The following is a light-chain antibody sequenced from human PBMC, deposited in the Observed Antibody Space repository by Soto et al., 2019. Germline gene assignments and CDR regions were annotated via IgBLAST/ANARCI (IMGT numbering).Light chain of an antibody. CDR3: QQSFSTLWT. CDR1: QNINNY. V-gene: IGKV1-39*01. Sequence: DIQVTQSPSSLSASVGDRVTITCRASQNINNYLNWYQQKPGKAPKLLIYAASSLQSGFPSRFSGSGSGTDFTLTISSLQPEDFATYYCQQSFSTLWTFGQGTKVEIK. J-gene: IGKJ1*01. CDR2: AAS.